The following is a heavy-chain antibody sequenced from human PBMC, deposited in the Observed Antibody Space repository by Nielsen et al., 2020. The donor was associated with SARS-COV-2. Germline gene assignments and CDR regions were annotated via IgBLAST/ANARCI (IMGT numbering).Heavy chain of an antibody. D-gene: IGHD2-2*02. CDR3: ARLEYCSSTSCYTFDY. Sequence: GGSLRLSCKGSGYSFTSYWISWVRQMPGKGLEWMGRIDPSDSYTNYSPSFQGHVTISADKSISTAYLQWSSLKASDTAMYYCARLEYCSSTSCYTFDYWGQGTLVTVSS. CDR2: IDPSDSYT. V-gene: IGHV5-10-1*01. CDR1: GYSFTSYW. J-gene: IGHJ4*02.